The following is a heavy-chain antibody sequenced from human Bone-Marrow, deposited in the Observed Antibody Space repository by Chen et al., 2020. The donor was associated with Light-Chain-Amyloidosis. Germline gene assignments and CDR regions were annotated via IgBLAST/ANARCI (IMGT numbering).Heavy chain of an antibody. D-gene: IGHD5-18*01. J-gene: IGHJ6*03. V-gene: IGHV4-61*02. CDR3: AREGTAMGRGQFVNFFYYMDV. CDR2: IYTSGNT. Sequence: GSGPGLVKPSQTLSLTCSVSGASMTNGSHYWSWIRLPAGKGLEWIGRIYTSGNTNYSPSLKSRVTISVDTSKNQFSLKLNSVTAADTAVYYCAREGTAMGRGQFVNFFYYMDVWGKGTTVTVSS. CDR1: GASMTNGSHY.